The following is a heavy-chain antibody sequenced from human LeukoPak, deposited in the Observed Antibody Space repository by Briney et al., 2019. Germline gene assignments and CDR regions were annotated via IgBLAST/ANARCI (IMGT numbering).Heavy chain of an antibody. CDR3: ARSSIAARPYYYYYMDV. V-gene: IGHV4-34*01. Sequence: SETLSLTCAVYGGSFSGYYWGWIRQPPGKGLEWIGEINHSGSTNYNPSLKSRVTISVDTSKNQFSLKLSSVTAADTAVYYCARSSIAARPYYYYYMDVWGKGTTVTVSS. J-gene: IGHJ6*03. CDR2: INHSGST. D-gene: IGHD6-6*01. CDR1: GGSFSGYY.